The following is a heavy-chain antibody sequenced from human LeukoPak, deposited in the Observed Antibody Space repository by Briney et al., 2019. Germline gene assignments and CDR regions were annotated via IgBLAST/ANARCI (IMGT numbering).Heavy chain of an antibody. Sequence: SQTLSLTCAISGDSVSGNSATWNWIRQSPSRGLEWLGTTYYRSKWYNDYAVSVKSRITFNPDTSKNQFSLQLNSVTPEDTAVYYCAREYCSSTSCQNFDYWGQGTLVTVSS. CDR1: GDSVSGNSAT. V-gene: IGHV6-1*01. CDR3: AREYCSSTSCQNFDY. CDR2: TYYRSKWYN. J-gene: IGHJ4*02. D-gene: IGHD2-2*01.